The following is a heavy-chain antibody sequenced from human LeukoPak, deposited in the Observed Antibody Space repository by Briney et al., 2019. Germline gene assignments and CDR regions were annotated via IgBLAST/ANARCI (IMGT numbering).Heavy chain of an antibody. J-gene: IGHJ4*02. Sequence: GGSLRLSCDASGFTFSTYAMSWVRQAPGEGLEWVSGLSGSGGSTWYADSVKGRFTISRDDSKNTVYLHMNSLRAEDTAVYYCAKFEGLCGSANTCYHFDCWGQGTLVTVSS. CDR3: AKFEGLCGSANTCYHFDC. D-gene: IGHD2-2*01. CDR1: GFTFSTYA. CDR2: LSGSGGST. V-gene: IGHV3-23*01.